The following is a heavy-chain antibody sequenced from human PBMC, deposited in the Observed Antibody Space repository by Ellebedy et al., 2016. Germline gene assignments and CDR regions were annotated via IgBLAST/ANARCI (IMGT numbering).Heavy chain of an antibody. CDR2: ISSSSSTI. J-gene: IGHJ5*01. CDR3: VRDAYNWADS. CDR1: GFILSDYA. V-gene: IGHV3-48*04. Sequence: GGSLRLXXAASGFILSDYAMNWVRQAPGEGLEWVSYISSSSSTILYTDSLRGRFTVSRDNAKNSLYLHMSSLRADDTAIYYCVRDAYNWADSWGQGTLVTVSS.